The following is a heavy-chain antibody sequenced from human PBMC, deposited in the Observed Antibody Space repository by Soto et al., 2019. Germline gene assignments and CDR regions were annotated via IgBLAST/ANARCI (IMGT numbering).Heavy chain of an antibody. CDR2: ISAYNGNT. Sequence: QVQLVQSGAEVKKPGASVKVSCKASGYTFTSYGISWVRQAPGQGLEWMGWISAYNGNTNYAQKLQGRVTMTTDASTSAAYVELRSLRSDDTAVYDCASMGGGFEYCQHWGQGTLVTVSS. CDR3: ASMGGGFEYCQH. J-gene: IGHJ1*01. CDR1: GYTFTSYG. V-gene: IGHV1-18*01. D-gene: IGHD1-26*01.